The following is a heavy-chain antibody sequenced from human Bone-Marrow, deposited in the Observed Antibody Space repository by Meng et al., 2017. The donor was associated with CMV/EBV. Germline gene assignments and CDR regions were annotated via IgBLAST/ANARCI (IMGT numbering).Heavy chain of an antibody. V-gene: IGHV3-11*04. J-gene: IGHJ6*01. CDR2: ISSSGSTI. Sequence: GESLKISCAASGFTFSDYYMSWIRQAPGKGLEWVSYISSSGSTIYYADSVKGRFTISRDNAKNSLYLQMNSLRAEDTAVYYCARDMHYDFWSGYYTPPSYYYGMAVWGQGTTVTGSS. D-gene: IGHD3-3*01. CDR3: ARDMHYDFWSGYYTPPSYYYGMAV. CDR1: GFTFSDYY.